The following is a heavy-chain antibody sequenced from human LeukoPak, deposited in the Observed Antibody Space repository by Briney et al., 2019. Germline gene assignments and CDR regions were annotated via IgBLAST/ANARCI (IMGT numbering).Heavy chain of an antibody. D-gene: IGHD3-22*01. J-gene: IGHJ3*02. CDR2: INPNSGGT. V-gene: IGHV1-2*02. Sequence: ASVKVSCKASGYTFTVYFMHWVRQAPGQGLEWMGWINPNSGGTNYAQKLQGRVTMTTDTSTTTAYMELRSLRSDDTAVYYCARDRITLKVVIDPEDAFDIWGQGTMVTVSS. CDR1: GYTFTVYF. CDR3: ARDRITLKVVIDPEDAFDI.